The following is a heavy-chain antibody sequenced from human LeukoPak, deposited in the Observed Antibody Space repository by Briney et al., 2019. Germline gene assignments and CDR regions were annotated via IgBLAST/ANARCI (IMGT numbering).Heavy chain of an antibody. CDR2: IKSKTDGGTT. Sequence: GGSLRLSCAASGFTFSNARMSWVRQAPGKGLEWVGRIKSKTDGGTTDYAAPVKGRFTISRDDSKNTLYLQMNSLKTEDTAVYYCTTVRHGGDIVVDYWGQGTLVTVSS. CDR3: TTVRHGGDIVVDY. J-gene: IGHJ4*02. D-gene: IGHD2-15*01. CDR1: GFTFSNAR. V-gene: IGHV3-15*01.